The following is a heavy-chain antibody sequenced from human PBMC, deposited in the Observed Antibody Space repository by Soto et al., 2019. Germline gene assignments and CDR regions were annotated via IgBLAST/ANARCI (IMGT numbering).Heavy chain of an antibody. J-gene: IGHJ1*01. Sequence: EVQLVESGGGLVQPGGSLRLSRAASGFTFSSYWMSWVRQAPGKGLEWVANIKQDGSEKYYVDSVKGRFTISRDNAKNSLYLQMNSLRAEDTAVYYCARKEGYRAAEYFQHWGQGTLVTVSS. CDR3: ARKEGYRAAEYFQH. D-gene: IGHD5-18*01. V-gene: IGHV3-7*05. CDR1: GFTFSSYW. CDR2: IKQDGSEK.